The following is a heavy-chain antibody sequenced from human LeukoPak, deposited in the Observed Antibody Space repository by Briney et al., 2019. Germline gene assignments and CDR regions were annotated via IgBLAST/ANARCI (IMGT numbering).Heavy chain of an antibody. J-gene: IGHJ4*02. CDR1: GGSISSYY. Sequence: ASETLSLTCTVSGGSISSYYWSWIRQPPGKGLEWIGYIYYSGSTNYNPSLKSRVTISVDTSKNQFSLKLSSVTAADTAVYYCAREGDSSSFDYWGQGTPVTVSS. CDR2: IYYSGST. D-gene: IGHD6-6*01. V-gene: IGHV4-59*01. CDR3: AREGDSSSFDY.